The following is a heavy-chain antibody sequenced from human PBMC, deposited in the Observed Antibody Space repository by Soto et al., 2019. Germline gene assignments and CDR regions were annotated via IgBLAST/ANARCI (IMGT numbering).Heavy chain of an antibody. V-gene: IGHV1-69*01. D-gene: IGHD3-22*01. Sequence: QVQLVQSGAEVKKPGSSVKVSCKASGGTFSSYAISWVRQAPGQGLEWMGGIIPIFGTANYAQKFQGRVTITADESTSTAYMELSSLRSEDTAVYYCARGTYYYDSSGPELEGYFDYWGQGTLVTVSS. CDR1: GGTFSSYA. J-gene: IGHJ4*02. CDR2: IIPIFGTA. CDR3: ARGTYYYDSSGPELEGYFDY.